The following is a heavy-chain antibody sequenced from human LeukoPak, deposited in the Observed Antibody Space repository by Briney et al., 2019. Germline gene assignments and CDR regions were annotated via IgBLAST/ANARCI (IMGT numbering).Heavy chain of an antibody. Sequence: PGGSLRLSCAASGFTFSDYYMSWIRQAPGKGLEGVSYISSSGSTIYYADSVKGRFTISRDNAKNSLYLQMNSLRAEDTAVYYCARVHYDSSGYYDDYWGQGTLVTVSS. CDR3: ARVHYDSSGYYDDY. V-gene: IGHV3-11*04. CDR2: ISSSGSTI. D-gene: IGHD3-22*01. J-gene: IGHJ4*02. CDR1: GFTFSDYY.